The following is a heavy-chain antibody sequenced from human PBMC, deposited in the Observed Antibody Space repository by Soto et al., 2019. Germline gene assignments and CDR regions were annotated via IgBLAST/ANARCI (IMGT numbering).Heavy chain of an antibody. D-gene: IGHD6-19*01. CDR3: ARPGIAVAAYTRNFDY. J-gene: IGHJ4*02. CDR1: GYTFTSYA. V-gene: IGHV1-3*01. Sequence: GASVKVACKASGYTFTSYAMHWVRQAPGQRLEWMGWINAGNGNTKYSQKFQGRVTITRDTSASTAHMELSSLRSEDTAVYYCARPGIAVAAYTRNFDYWGQGTLVTVSS. CDR2: INAGNGNT.